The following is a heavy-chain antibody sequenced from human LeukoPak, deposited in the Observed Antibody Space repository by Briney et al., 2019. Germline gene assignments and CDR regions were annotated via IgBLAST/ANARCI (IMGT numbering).Heavy chain of an antibody. CDR2: IRSKAYGGTT. CDR1: GFTFGDYS. J-gene: IGHJ3*02. D-gene: IGHD5-18*01. V-gene: IGHV3-49*03. CDR3: TSNPGYSYGSLDAFDI. Sequence: PGGSLRLSCTASGFTFGDYSMSWFRRAPGKGLEWVGFIRSKAYGGTTEYAASVKGRFTISRDDSRGIAYLQMNSLETEDTAVHYCTSNPGYSYGSLDAFDIWGQGTMVTVSS.